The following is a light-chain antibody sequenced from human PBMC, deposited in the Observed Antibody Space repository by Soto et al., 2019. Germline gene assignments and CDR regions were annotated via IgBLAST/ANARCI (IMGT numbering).Light chain of an antibody. J-gene: IGKJ3*01. CDR3: QRYDSAPLT. Sequence: DIQMTQSPSSLSASVGDRVTITCRASQAISIYLAWYQQKPGKVPELLIYAATTLQSGVPSRFSGSGSGPEFTLTINSLQPEDVAANYCQRYDSAPLTFGPGTKVDI. V-gene: IGKV1-27*01. CDR2: AAT. CDR1: QAISIY.